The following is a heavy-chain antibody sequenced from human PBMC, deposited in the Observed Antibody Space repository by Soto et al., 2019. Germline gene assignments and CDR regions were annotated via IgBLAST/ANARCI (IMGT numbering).Heavy chain of an antibody. J-gene: IGHJ6*02. CDR2: ISYDGSNK. CDR1: GFTFSSYG. Sequence: QVQLVESGGGVVQPGRSLRLSCAASGFTFSSYGMHWVRQAPGKGLEWVAVISYDGSNKYYADSVKGRFTISRDNSKNTLYLQMNSLRAEDTAVYYCAKDREYSNPIGLLGEYGMDVWGQGTTVTDSS. V-gene: IGHV3-30*18. D-gene: IGHD6-6*01. CDR3: AKDREYSNPIGLLGEYGMDV.